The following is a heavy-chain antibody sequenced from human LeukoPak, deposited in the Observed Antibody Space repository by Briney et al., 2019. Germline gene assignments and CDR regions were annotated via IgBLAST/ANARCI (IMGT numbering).Heavy chain of an antibody. CDR2: ISSSTRRI. D-gene: IGHD2-2*01. Sequence: PGGSLRLSCAASGFNFSSYSLNWVRQAPGKGLEWVSYISSSTRRIYYAESVKGRFTISRDSAKNSLYLQMDSLRDEDTAMYYCAREFPPHCSSTSCYPVHWGQGTLVTVSS. CDR3: AREFPPHCSSTSCYPVH. V-gene: IGHV3-48*02. CDR1: GFNFSSYS. J-gene: IGHJ4*02.